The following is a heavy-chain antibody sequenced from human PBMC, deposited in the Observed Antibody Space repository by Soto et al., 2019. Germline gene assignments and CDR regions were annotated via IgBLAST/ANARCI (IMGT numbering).Heavy chain of an antibody. D-gene: IGHD3-10*01. J-gene: IGHJ4*02. CDR1: GYTFTSYA. V-gene: IGHV1-3*01. Sequence: QVQLVQSGAEVKKPGASVKGSCKASGYTFTSYAMHWVRQAPGQRLEWMGWINAGNGNTKYSQKFQGRVTITRDTSASTAYMELSSLRSDDTAVYYCARDMGFGLSDYWGQGTLVTVSS. CDR2: INAGNGNT. CDR3: ARDMGFGLSDY.